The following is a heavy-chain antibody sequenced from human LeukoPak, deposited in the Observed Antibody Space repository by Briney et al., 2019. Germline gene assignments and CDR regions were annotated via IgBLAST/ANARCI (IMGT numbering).Heavy chain of an antibody. CDR3: ARSLLYPRETGVDY. Sequence: ASVKVSCKASGYTFTSYDINWVRQATGQGLEWMGWMNPNSGNTGYAQKFQGRVTMTRNTSISTAYMELSSLRSEDTAVYYCARSLLYPRETGVDYWGQGTLVTVSS. CDR1: GYTFTSYD. J-gene: IGHJ4*02. D-gene: IGHD2-2*02. CDR2: MNPNSGNT. V-gene: IGHV1-8*01.